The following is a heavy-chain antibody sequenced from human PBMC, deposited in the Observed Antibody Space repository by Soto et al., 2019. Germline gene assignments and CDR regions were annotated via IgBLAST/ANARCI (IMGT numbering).Heavy chain of an antibody. V-gene: IGHV4-59*02. Sequence: QVQLQESGPGLVKPSETLSLTCTVSGDAVTSYYWTWIRRPPGKGLEWIGYIYYSGSTVYNPSLASRVTISLDTSTNQFSLNLSSVTAADTAVYYCAKGRGYDYSGWFEPWGQGTLVTVSS. J-gene: IGHJ5*02. CDR2: IYYSGST. CDR3: AKGRGYDYSGWFEP. CDR1: GDAVTSYY. D-gene: IGHD5-12*01.